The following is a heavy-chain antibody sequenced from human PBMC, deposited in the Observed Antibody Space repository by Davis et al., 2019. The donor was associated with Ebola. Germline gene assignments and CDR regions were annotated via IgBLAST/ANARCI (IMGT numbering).Heavy chain of an antibody. CDR1: GFTFGNYN. J-gene: IGHJ3*01. CDR2: ISTSGSTI. Sequence: GESLKISCLASGFTFGNYNMTWVRQTPGKGLKWVSYISTSGSTIYYADSVKCRFTISRDNAKNSLYLQMNSLRDEDTAVYYCARDPPVSMGSDAFDVWGRGTMVTVSS. CDR3: ARDPPVSMGSDAFDV. V-gene: IGHV3-48*02. D-gene: IGHD2-8*01.